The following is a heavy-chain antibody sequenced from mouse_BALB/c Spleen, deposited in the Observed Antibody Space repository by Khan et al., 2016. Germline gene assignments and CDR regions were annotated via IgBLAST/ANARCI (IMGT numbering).Heavy chain of an antibody. CDR3: AREGIYSGYTMDY. D-gene: IGHD1-1*01. Sequence: EVELVESGGDLVRPGGSLKLSCAASGFTFSHYGMSWVRQTPDKRLELVASINSNGGNTYYPDSVKGRFTISRDNAKNTLYLQMSSLKSVDTAMYFCAREGIYSGYTMDYWGQGTSVTVSS. J-gene: IGHJ4*01. V-gene: IGHV5-6-3*01. CDR1: GFTFSHYG. CDR2: INSNGGNT.